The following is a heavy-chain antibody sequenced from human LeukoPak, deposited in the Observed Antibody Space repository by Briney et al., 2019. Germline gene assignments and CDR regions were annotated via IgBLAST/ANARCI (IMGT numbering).Heavy chain of an antibody. V-gene: IGHV4-59*08. Sequence: SETLSLTCTVSGGSISSYYWSWIRQPPGKGLEWIGYIYYSGSTNYNPSLKSRVTVSVDTSKNQLSLKLSSVTAADTAVYYCARHANSAMATFDYWGQGSLVTVSS. D-gene: IGHD2-2*01. J-gene: IGHJ4*02. CDR3: ARHANSAMATFDY. CDR1: GGSISSYY. CDR2: IYYSGST.